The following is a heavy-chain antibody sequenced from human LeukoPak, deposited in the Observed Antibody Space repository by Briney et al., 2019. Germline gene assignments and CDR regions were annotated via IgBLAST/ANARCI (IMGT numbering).Heavy chain of an antibody. CDR1: GFTFSSYS. CDR2: ISSSSSYI. Sequence: PGGSLRLSCAASGFTFSSYSMNWVRQAPGKGLEWVSSISSSSSYIYYADSVKGRFTISRDNAKNSLYLQMNSLRAEDTAVYYCARGEYQLLDIMRDYYGMDVWGQGTTVTVSS. V-gene: IGHV3-21*01. J-gene: IGHJ6*02. D-gene: IGHD2-2*01. CDR3: ARGEYQLLDIMRDYYGMDV.